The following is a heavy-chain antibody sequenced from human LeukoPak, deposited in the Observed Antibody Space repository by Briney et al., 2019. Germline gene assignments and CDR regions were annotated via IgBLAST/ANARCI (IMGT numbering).Heavy chain of an antibody. CDR2: IRSKANSYAT. Sequence: PGGSLKLSCAASGFTFSGSAMHWVRQASGKGLEWVGRIRSKANSYATAYAALVKGRFTISRDNSKNTLYLQMNSLRAEDTAVYYCAKDYLLPGIAVAGTDYYYGMDVWGQGTTVTVSS. J-gene: IGHJ6*02. D-gene: IGHD6-19*01. CDR3: AKDYLLPGIAVAGTDYYYGMDV. V-gene: IGHV3-73*01. CDR1: GFTFSGSA.